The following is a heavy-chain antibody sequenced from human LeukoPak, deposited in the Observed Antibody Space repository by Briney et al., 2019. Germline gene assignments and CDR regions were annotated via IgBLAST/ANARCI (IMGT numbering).Heavy chain of an antibody. CDR3: ARAPAYSSSAILDFFHY. D-gene: IGHD6-6*01. Sequence: ASVKVSFKASGYTFTDYYIHWVRQAPGQGLEWMGWIDPNSGGTNYAQKFQDRVTMTGDPSISTAYMELSGLRSDDTAVYYCARAPAYSSSAILDFFHYRGQGTLVTVSS. J-gene: IGHJ4*02. V-gene: IGHV1-2*02. CDR1: GYTFTDYY. CDR2: IDPNSGGT.